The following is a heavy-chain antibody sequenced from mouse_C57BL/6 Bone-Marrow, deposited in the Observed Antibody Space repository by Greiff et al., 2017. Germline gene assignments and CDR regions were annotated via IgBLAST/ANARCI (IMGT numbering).Heavy chain of an antibody. CDR2: ILPGSGST. CDR1: GYTFTGYW. J-gene: IGHJ4*01. CDR3: ARSSYSNPMDD. D-gene: IGHD2-5*01. Sequence: LVESGAELMKPGASVKLSCKATGYTFTGYWIEWVKQRPGHGLEWIGEILPGSGSTNYNEKFKGKATFTADTSSNTAYMQLSSLITEDSAIYYCARSSYSNPMDDWGQGTSVTVAS. V-gene: IGHV1-9*01.